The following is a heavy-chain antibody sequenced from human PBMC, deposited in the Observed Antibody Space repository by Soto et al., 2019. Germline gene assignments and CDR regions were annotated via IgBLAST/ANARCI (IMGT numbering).Heavy chain of an antibody. CDR2: IYPGDSDT. Sequence: GESLKISCKGSGYSFTSYWIGWVRQMPGKGLEWMGIIYPGDSDTRYSSSFQGQVTISADKSFSTAYLQWSSLKASDTAMYYCAGGGVRGVITRTRDYYGMDVWGQGTTVTVSS. CDR3: AGGGVRGVITRTRDYYGMDV. J-gene: IGHJ6*02. D-gene: IGHD3-10*01. V-gene: IGHV5-51*01. CDR1: GYSFTSYW.